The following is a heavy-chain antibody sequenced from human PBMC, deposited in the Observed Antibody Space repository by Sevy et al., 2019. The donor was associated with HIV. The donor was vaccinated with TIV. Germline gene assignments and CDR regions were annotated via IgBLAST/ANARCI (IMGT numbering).Heavy chain of an antibody. J-gene: IGHJ5*02. CDR3: ARSPPVVVVPSAPSWFDP. V-gene: IGHV4-34*01. CDR2: INESGIT. CDR1: DGSFSGYY. D-gene: IGHD2-2*01. Sequence: SETLSLTCAVHDGSFSGYYWNWIRQLPGKGLEWIGEINESGITYYNPSLKSRVTISVETSKNQFSLKLNSVTAVDSAVYFCARSPPVVVVPSAPSWFDPWGQGTLVTVSS.